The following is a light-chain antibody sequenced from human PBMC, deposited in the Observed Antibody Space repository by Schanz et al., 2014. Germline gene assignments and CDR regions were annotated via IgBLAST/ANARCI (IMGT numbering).Light chain of an antibody. V-gene: IGKV3-20*01. CDR2: GAS. Sequence: EIVLTQSPATLSLSPGERATLSCRASQSVSSSYLAWYQQKPGQAPRLLIYGASSRAAGIADRISGSGSGSDFTLIISRVEPEDFAVYYCHQYHTSRTFGQGTKVEI. CDR1: QSVSSSY. J-gene: IGKJ1*01. CDR3: HQYHTSRT.